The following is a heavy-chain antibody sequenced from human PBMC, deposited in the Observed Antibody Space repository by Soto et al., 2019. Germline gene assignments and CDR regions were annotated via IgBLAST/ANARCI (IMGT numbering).Heavy chain of an antibody. J-gene: IGHJ4*02. CDR1: GGSISSYY. Sequence: SETLSLTCTVSGGSISSYYWSWIRQPPGKGLEWIGYIYYSGSTNYNPSLKSRVTISVDTSKNQFSLKLSSVTAADTAVYYCARVRRITIFGVVIESSYYFDYWGQGTLVTVS. CDR2: IYYSGST. D-gene: IGHD3-3*01. CDR3: ARVRRITIFGVVIESSYYFDY. V-gene: IGHV4-59*01.